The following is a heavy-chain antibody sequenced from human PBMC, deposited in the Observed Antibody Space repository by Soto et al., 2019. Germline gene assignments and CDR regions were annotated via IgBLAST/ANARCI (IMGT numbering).Heavy chain of an antibody. CDR1: GFTFSACA. D-gene: IGHD2-21*02. J-gene: IGHJ2*01. V-gene: IGHV3-30*18. CDR2: ISSDGSNY. CDR3: AKEVGTAMTAITNWPFDL. Sequence: QVQLVESRGGVVQPGRSQRLSCAASGFTFSACAMHWVRQSPGKGLEWVAVISSDGSNYYYEDSVKGRFTISRDNSKNTLYLQMDSLRAEDMAVYYCAKEVGTAMTAITNWPFDLWGRGTLVTVSS.